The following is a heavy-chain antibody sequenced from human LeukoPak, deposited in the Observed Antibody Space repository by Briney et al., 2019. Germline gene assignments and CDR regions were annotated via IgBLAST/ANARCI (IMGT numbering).Heavy chain of an antibody. Sequence: PGGSLRLSCAASGFTFSSYGMHWVRQAPGKGLEWVAVIPYDGSNKYYADSVKGRFTISRDNSKNTLYLEMNSLRAEDTAVYYCAKSRGLRLLYYWGQGTLVTVSS. CDR3: AKSRGLRLLYY. CDR1: GFTFSSYG. V-gene: IGHV3-30*18. CDR2: IPYDGSNK. D-gene: IGHD5/OR15-5a*01. J-gene: IGHJ4*02.